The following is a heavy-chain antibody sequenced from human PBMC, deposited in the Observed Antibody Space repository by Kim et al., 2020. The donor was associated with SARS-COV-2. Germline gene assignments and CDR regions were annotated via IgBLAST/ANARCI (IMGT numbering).Heavy chain of an antibody. CDR2: INHSGST. CDR1: GGSFSGYY. V-gene: IGHV4-34*01. J-gene: IGHJ4*02. D-gene: IGHD2-2*01. Sequence: SETLSLTCAVYGGSFSGYYWSWIRQPPGKGLEWIGEINHSGSTNYNPSLKSRVTISVDTSKNQFSLKLSSVTAADTAVYYCARGAINGVCSSTSCYPFDYWGQGTLVTVSS. CDR3: ARGAINGVCSSTSCYPFDY.